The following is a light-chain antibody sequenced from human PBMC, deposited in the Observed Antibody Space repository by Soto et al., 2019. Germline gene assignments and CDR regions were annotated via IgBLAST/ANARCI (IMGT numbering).Light chain of an antibody. V-gene: IGLV1-40*01. Sequence: QSALTQPPSVSGAPGQRVTISCTGSSSNIGAGYDVHWYQRLPGTAPKLLIYGNSNRPSGVPDRFSGSKSGTSASLAITGLQAEDEADYYCQSYDSSLSLVVFGGGTKLTVL. CDR3: QSYDSSLSLVV. CDR2: GNS. J-gene: IGLJ2*01. CDR1: SSNIGAGYD.